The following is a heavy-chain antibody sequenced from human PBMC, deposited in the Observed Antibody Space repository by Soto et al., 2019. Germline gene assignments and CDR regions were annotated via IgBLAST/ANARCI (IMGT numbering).Heavy chain of an antibody. Sequence: QVQLVQSGAEVKKPGASVKVSCKASGYTFTSYDINWVRQATGQGLEWMGWMNPNSGNTGYAQKFXXRXTXXRNTAISKAYMELSSLRSEDTAVYYCARGSIVVPNWGQGTLVTVSS. CDR3: ARGSIVVPN. CDR1: GYTFTSYD. J-gene: IGHJ4*02. V-gene: IGHV1-8*01. D-gene: IGHD3-22*01. CDR2: MNPNSGNT.